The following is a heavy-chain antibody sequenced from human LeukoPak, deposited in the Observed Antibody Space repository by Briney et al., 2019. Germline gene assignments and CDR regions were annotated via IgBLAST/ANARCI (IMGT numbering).Heavy chain of an antibody. CDR3: ARLLRLLDLADP. J-gene: IGHJ5*02. V-gene: IGHV4-39*01. CDR1: GGSISSSSYY. CDR2: IYYSGST. D-gene: IGHD3-3*01. Sequence: SETLSLTCTVSGGSISSSSYYWGWIRQPPGKGLEWIGSIYYSGSTYYNPSLKSRVTISVDTSKNQFSLKLSSVTAADTAVYYCARLLRLLDLADPWGQGTLVTVSS.